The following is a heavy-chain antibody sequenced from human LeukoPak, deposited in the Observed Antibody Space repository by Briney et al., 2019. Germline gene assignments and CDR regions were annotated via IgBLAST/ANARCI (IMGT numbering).Heavy chain of an antibody. CDR3: ARVKYYDILTGPDY. CDR2: ISAYNGNT. D-gene: IGHD3-9*01. J-gene: IGHJ4*02. CDR1: GYTFTSYG. Sequence: ASVKVSCKASGYTFTSYGISWVRQAPGQGREWMGWISAYNGNTNYAQKLQGRVTMTTDTSTSTAYMELRSLRSDDTAVYYCARVKYYDILTGPDYWGQGTLVTVSS. V-gene: IGHV1-18*04.